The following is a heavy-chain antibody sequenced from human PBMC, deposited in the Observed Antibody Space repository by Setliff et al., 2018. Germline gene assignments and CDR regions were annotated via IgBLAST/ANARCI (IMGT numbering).Heavy chain of an antibody. CDR2: IYYSGST. V-gene: IGHV4-39*07. J-gene: IGHJ6*02. Sequence: SETLSLTCTVSGGSISSSSYYWGRIRQPPGKGLEWIGSIYYSGSTYYNPSLKSRVTISVDTFKNQFSLKLSSVTAADTAVYYCARDRVTTLENYYYYYGMDVWDQGTTVTVSS. CDR3: ARDRVTTLENYYYYYGMDV. D-gene: IGHD4-17*01. CDR1: GGSISSSSYY.